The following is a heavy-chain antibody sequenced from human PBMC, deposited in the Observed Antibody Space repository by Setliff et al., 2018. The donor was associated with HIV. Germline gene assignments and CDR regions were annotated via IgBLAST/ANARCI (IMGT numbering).Heavy chain of an antibody. Sequence: SETLSLTCTVSGGSMNTFHWTWIRQPAGQGLEWIGRIYVSGTTIYTNYNPSLESRITMSVDTSKNQFSLTLNSVTAADTAVYYCAREHYTFHGSGVPRGARFDPWGQGTLVTVSS. J-gene: IGHJ5*02. D-gene: IGHD3-10*01. CDR3: AREHYTFHGSGVPRGARFDP. CDR2: IYVSGTTIYT. V-gene: IGHV4-4*07. CDR1: GGSMNTFH.